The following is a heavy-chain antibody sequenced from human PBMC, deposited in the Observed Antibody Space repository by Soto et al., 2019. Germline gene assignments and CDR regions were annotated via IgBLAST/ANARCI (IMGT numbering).Heavy chain of an antibody. V-gene: IGHV4-34*01. CDR1: GGSLSGYY. CDR3: ARGRDTAKVGY. J-gene: IGHJ4*01. CDR2: IHPSGST. Sequence: PSETLSLTCGVYGGSLSGYYWTWIRQPPGKGLEWIGEIHPSGSTNYNPSLRSRATMSVDTSKSQFSLNLSSVTAADTAVYFCARGRDTAKVGYWGHGTLVTVSS. D-gene: IGHD5-18*01.